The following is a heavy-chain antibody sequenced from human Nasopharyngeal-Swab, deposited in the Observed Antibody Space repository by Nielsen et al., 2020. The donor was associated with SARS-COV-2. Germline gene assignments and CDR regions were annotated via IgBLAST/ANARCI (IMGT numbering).Heavy chain of an antibody. Sequence: AAVKVSCKVSGYTLTELSMHWVRQAPGKGLEWRGGFDPENVETIYAQKFQGRVSMTEDTSTDTAYMELSSLRSEDTAVYYCATIAVAQVIADDYWGQGTLVTVSS. CDR2: FDPENVET. V-gene: IGHV1-24*01. D-gene: IGHD6-19*01. CDR3: ATIAVAQVIADDY. J-gene: IGHJ4*02. CDR1: GYTLTELS.